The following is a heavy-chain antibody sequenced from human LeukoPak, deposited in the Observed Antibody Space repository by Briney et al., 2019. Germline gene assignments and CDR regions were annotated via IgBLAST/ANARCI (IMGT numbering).Heavy chain of an antibody. D-gene: IGHD5-24*01. CDR1: GFTFSSYA. CDR2: ISGSGGTT. Sequence: GGSLRLSCAASGFTFSSYAMSWVRQAPGKGLEWVSGISGSGGTTYYADSVKGRFTISRDSSKNTLYLQMNSLRAEDTAVYYCANAYFDGYNYGSDYWGQGTLVTVSS. J-gene: IGHJ4*02. CDR3: ANAYFDGYNYGSDY. V-gene: IGHV3-23*01.